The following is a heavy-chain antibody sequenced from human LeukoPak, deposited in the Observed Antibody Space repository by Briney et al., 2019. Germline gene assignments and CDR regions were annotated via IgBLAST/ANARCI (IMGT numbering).Heavy chain of an antibody. CDR3: ARVFARSGEIGGSYYYY. D-gene: IGHD1-26*01. Sequence: ASVKVSCKASGYTFTGYYMHWVRQAPGQGLEWMGWINPNSGGTNYAQKFQGRVTMTRDTSISTAYMELSRLRSGDTAVYYCARVFARSGEIGGSYYYYWGQGTLVTVSS. J-gene: IGHJ4*02. CDR1: GYTFTGYY. CDR2: INPNSGGT. V-gene: IGHV1-2*02.